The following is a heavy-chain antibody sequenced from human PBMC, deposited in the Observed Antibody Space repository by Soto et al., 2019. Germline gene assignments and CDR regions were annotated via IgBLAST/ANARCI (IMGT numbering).Heavy chain of an antibody. CDR1: AGTFNSYS. Sequence: ALLEQSGAEMKKPGASLTVSCKASAGTFNSYSMNWVRQAPGKGLEWVSSISSSSSYIYYADSVKGRFTISRDNAKNSLYLQMNSLRAEDTAVYYCARVGGYYGSGINWFDPWGQGTLVTVSS. V-gene: IGHV3-21*01. D-gene: IGHD3-10*01. CDR2: ISSSSSYI. J-gene: IGHJ5*02. CDR3: ARVGGYYGSGINWFDP.